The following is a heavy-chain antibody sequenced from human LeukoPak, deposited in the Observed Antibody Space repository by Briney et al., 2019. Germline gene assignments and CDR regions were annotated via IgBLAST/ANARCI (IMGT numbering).Heavy chain of an antibody. CDR2: IYYSGST. D-gene: IGHD6-13*01. Sequence: PSETLSLTCTVSGGSISSYYWSWIRQPPGKGLEWIGYIYYSGSTNYNPSLKSRVTISVDTSKNQFSLNLSSVTAADTAVYYCARGIAAAGMRAWFDPWGQGTLVTVS. J-gene: IGHJ5*02. CDR1: GGSISSYY. CDR3: ARGIAAAGMRAWFDP. V-gene: IGHV4-59*01.